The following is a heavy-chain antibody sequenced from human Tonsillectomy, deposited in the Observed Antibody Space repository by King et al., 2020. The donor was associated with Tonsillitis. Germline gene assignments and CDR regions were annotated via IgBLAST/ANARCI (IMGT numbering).Heavy chain of an antibody. J-gene: IGHJ3*01. CDR3: ARDHDYGDYEGAFDL. V-gene: IGHV3-30*04. Sequence: VQLVQSGGGVVQPGRSLRLSCAASGFTFSSYAMHWVRQAPGKGLEWVAVISYDGSNKYYADSVKGRFTISRDNSKNPLYLQMNSLRAEDTAVYYCARDHDYGDYEGAFDLWGQGPMVTVSS. CDR1: GFTFSSYA. D-gene: IGHD4-17*01. CDR2: ISYDGSNK.